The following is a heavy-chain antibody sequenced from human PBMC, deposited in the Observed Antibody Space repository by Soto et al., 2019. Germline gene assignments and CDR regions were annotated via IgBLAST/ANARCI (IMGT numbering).Heavy chain of an antibody. CDR3: ARKLVQTPYYFDY. CDR1: GGSIRSSHW. J-gene: IGHJ4*02. CDR2: IYHGGST. Sequence: SETLSLTCAVSGGSIRSSHWWSWVRQPPGKGLEWIGEIYHGGSTNYNSSLNSRVTISVDKSKNQFSLRLSSVTAADTAVYYCARKLVQTPYYFDYWGQGTLVTVSS. D-gene: IGHD6-13*01. V-gene: IGHV4-4*02.